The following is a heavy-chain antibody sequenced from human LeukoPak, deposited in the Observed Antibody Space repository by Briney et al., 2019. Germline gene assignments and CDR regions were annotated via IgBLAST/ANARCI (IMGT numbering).Heavy chain of an antibody. V-gene: IGHV3-13*04. CDR2: IGTVGDT. J-gene: IGHJ3*02. Sequence: AGGSLRLSCAASGFTFSGYDFHWVRQATGRGLEWVSAIGTVGDTHYLDSVKGRFTISRENAKNSLYLQMNSLRAGDTAVYYCARETGDVLLGAFDIWGQGTVVTVSS. CDR1: GFTFSGYD. D-gene: IGHD3-10*01. CDR3: ARETGDVLLGAFDI.